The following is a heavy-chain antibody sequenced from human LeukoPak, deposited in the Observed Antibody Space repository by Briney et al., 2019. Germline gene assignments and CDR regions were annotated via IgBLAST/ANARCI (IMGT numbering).Heavy chain of an antibody. V-gene: IGHV4-34*01. CDR3: ARGRKESGSKWGGGQLWSSPGPRYFDY. CDR1: GGSFSDYC. J-gene: IGHJ4*02. D-gene: IGHD5-18*01. CDR2: INHSGST. Sequence: SETLSLTCAVYGGSFSDYCWSWSRQSPGKGLEWIGEINHSGSTNYNPSLKSRVTISVDTSKNQFSLKLSSVTAADTAVYYCARGRKESGSKWGGGQLWSSPGPRYFDYWGQGTLVTVSS.